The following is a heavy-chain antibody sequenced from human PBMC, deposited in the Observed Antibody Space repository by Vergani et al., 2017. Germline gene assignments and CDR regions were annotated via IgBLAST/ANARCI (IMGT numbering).Heavy chain of an antibody. J-gene: IGHJ5*02. D-gene: IGHD6-19*01. CDR2: IKSKTDGGTT. Sequence: EVQVLESGGGLVKPGGSLSLSCAASGFTFSNAWMSWVRQAPGKGLEWVGRIKSKTDGGTTDYAAPVKGRFTISRDDSKDTLYLQMNSLKNEDTAVYYCTTLAGEAYNWFDPWGQGTLVTVSS. V-gene: IGHV3-15*01. CDR3: TTLAGEAYNWFDP. CDR1: GFTFSNAW.